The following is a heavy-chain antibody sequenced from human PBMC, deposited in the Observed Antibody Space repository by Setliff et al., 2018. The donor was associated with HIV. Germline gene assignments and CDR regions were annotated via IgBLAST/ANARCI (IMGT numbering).Heavy chain of an antibody. CDR1: GYTFTSYF. CDR2: IYPSGDMT. Sequence: ASVKVSCKASGYTFTSYFIHWVRQAPGQGLEWMGVIYPSGDMTNSAEKFRGRVTMIRDTSTTTDYMELSSLTSEDTPVYYCAREAPQWGGSEYWGQGTLVTVSS. J-gene: IGHJ4*02. CDR3: AREAPQWGGSEY. D-gene: IGHD1-26*01. V-gene: IGHV1-46*01.